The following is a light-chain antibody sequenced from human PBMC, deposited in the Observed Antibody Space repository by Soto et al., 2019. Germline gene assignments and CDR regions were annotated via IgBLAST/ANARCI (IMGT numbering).Light chain of an antibody. CDR1: SSDVGGYNY. Sequence: SALTQPASVSGTPGQSITISCTGTSSDVGGYNYVSWYQQHPGKAPKLMIYAVSNRPSGVSNRFSGSKSGNTASLTISGLQAEDEADYFCSSFRSRSTLGVVFGGGTKVTVL. CDR2: AVS. V-gene: IGLV2-14*01. J-gene: IGLJ2*01. CDR3: SSFRSRSTLGVV.